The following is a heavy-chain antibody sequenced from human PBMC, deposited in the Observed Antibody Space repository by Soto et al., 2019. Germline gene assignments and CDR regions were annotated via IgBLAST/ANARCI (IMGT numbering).Heavy chain of an antibody. D-gene: IGHD4-17*01. CDR2: IIPIFGTA. CDR1: GGTFSSYA. V-gene: IGHV1-69*13. CDR3: ARDPSDYGDYASYNWFDP. J-gene: IGHJ5*02. Sequence: ASVKVSCKASGGTFSSYAISWVRQAPGQGLEWMGGIIPIFGTANYAQKFQGRVTITADESTSTAYMELSSLRSEDTAVYYCARDPSDYGDYASYNWFDPWGQGTLVTVSS.